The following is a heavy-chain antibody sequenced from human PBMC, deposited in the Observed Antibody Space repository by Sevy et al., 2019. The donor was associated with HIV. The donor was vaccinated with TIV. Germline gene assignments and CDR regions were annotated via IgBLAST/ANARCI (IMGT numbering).Heavy chain of an antibody. Sequence: GGSLRLSCTASGFTFGDYAMSWFRQAPGKGLEWVGFIRSKAYGGTTEYAASVKGRFTISRDDSKSIAYLQMNSLKTEDTAVYYCTRVGCSGGSCPPSGWAWFFDYWGQGTLVTVSS. D-gene: IGHD2-15*01. V-gene: IGHV3-49*03. CDR2: IRSKAYGGTT. J-gene: IGHJ4*02. CDR3: TRVGCSGGSCPPSGWAWFFDY. CDR1: GFTFGDYA.